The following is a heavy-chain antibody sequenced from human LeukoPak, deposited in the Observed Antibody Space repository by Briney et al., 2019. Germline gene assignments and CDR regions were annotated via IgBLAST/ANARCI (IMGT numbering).Heavy chain of an antibody. V-gene: IGHV4-30-4*01. Sequence: SQTLSLTCTVSGGSISSGDYYWSWIRQHPGKGLEWIVYIYYSGSTYYNPSLKSRVTISVDTSKNQFSLKLSSVTAADTAVYYCARSMVRGANWFDRWGQGTLVTVSS. CDR1: GGSISSGDYY. CDR3: ARSMVRGANWFDR. D-gene: IGHD3-10*01. J-gene: IGHJ5*02. CDR2: IYYSGST.